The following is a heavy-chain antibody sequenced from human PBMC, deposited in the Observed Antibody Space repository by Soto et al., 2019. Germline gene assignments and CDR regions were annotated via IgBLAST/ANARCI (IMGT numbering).Heavy chain of an antibody. D-gene: IGHD3-10*01. CDR2: ITDTGGDS. J-gene: IGHJ4*01. CDR1: GFTFGSRA. CDR3: ASGSKDSYPGSRIFDF. V-gene: IGHV3-23*01. Sequence: GGSLRLSCVASGFTFGSRAMSWVRQAPGEGLEWVSTITDTGGDSKSADSVRGRFAISRDNSRNTLYLQMSSLRAEDSAVYYCASGSKDSYPGSRIFDFWGRGTLVTVS.